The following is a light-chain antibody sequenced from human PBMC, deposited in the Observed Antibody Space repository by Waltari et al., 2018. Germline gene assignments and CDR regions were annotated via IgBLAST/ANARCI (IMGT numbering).Light chain of an antibody. V-gene: IGKV1-39*01. CDR3: QQSYSTLVT. Sequence: DIQMTQSPSSLSASVGDSVTITCRASQSISSYLNWYQQKPGKAPKLLIYAASSLQSGVPSRFSGSGSGTDFTLTISSLQPEDFATYYCQQSYSTLVTFGQGTKVEIK. CDR2: AAS. J-gene: IGKJ1*01. CDR1: QSISSY.